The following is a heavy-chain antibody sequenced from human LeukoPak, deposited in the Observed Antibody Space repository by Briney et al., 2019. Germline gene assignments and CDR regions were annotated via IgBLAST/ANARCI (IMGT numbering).Heavy chain of an antibody. D-gene: IGHD3-10*01. J-gene: IGHJ6*03. CDR2: INPNSGGT. CDR3: ARGSGGGYYYYYYMDV. CDR1: GYTFTGYY. V-gene: IGHV1-2*02. Sequence: ASVKVSCKDSGYTFTGYYMHWVRQAPGQGLEWMGWINPNSGGTNYAQKFQGRVTMTRDTSISTAYMELSRLRSDDTAVYYCARGSGGGYYYYYYMDVWGKGTTVTVSS.